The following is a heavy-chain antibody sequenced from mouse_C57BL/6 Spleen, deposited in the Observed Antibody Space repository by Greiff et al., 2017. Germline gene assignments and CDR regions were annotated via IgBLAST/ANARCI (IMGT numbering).Heavy chain of an antibody. CDR1: GYSFTGYY. Sequence: VQLKQSGPELVKPGASVKISCKASGYSFTGYYMNWVKQSPEKSLEWIGEINPSTGGTTYNQKFKAKATLTVDKSSSTAYMQLKSLTSEDSAVYYCARDLYDYDGTWFAYWGQGTLVTVSA. V-gene: IGHV1-42*01. J-gene: IGHJ3*01. D-gene: IGHD2-4*01. CDR3: ARDLYDYDGTWFAY. CDR2: INPSTGGT.